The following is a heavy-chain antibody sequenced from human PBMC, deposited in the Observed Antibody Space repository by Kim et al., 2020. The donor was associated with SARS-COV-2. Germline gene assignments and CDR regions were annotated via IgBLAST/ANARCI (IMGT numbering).Heavy chain of an antibody. J-gene: IGHJ4*02. CDR1: GFTFSSYE. V-gene: IGHV3-48*03. CDR2: ISSSGSTI. Sequence: GGSLRLSCAASGFTFSSYEMNWVRQAPGKGLEWVSYISSSGSTIYYADSVKGRFTISRDNAKNSLYLQMNSLRAEDTAVYYCARLFGRQLGVGTRNDYWGQGTLVTVSS. D-gene: IGHD3-3*01. CDR3: ARLFGRQLGVGTRNDY.